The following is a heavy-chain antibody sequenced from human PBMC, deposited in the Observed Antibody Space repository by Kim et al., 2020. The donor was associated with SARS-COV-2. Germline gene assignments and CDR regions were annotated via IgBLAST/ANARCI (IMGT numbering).Heavy chain of an antibody. CDR1: GGSFSGYY. CDR3: ARAGILTGYFHRRGVYYYYYGMDV. J-gene: IGHJ6*02. Sequence: SETLSLTCAVYGGSFSGYYWSWIRQPPGKGLEWIGEINHSGSTNYNPSLKSRVTISVDTSKNQFSLKLSSVTAADTAVYYCARAGILTGYFHRRGVYYYYYGMDVWGQGTTVTVSS. CDR2: INHSGST. D-gene: IGHD3-9*01. V-gene: IGHV4-34*01.